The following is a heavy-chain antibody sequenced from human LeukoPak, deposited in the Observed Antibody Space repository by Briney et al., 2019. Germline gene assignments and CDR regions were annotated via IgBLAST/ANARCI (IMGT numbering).Heavy chain of an antibody. CDR3: ARTQRYCTNGVCSYYFDY. J-gene: IGHJ4*02. Sequence: GASVKVSCKASGYTFTSYDINWVRQATGQGLEWMGWMNPNSGNTGYAQKFQGRVTMTRNTSISTAYMELSSLRSEDTAVYYCARTQRYCTNGVCSYYFDYWGQGNLVTVSS. V-gene: IGHV1-8*01. CDR2: MNPNSGNT. CDR1: GYTFTSYD. D-gene: IGHD2-8*01.